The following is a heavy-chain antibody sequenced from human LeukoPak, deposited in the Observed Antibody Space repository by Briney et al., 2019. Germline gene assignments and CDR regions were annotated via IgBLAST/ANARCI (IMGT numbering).Heavy chain of an antibody. CDR2: ISYDGSNK. CDR1: GFTLSSYG. CDR3: AKDDGSGSSHYYYGMDV. D-gene: IGHD3-10*01. V-gene: IGHV3-30*18. J-gene: IGHJ6*04. Sequence: GRSLRLSCAASGFTLSSYGMHWVRQAPGKGLEWLAIISYDGSNKYHADSVKGRFTISRDNSKNTLYLQMNSLRAEDTAVYYCAKDDGSGSSHYYYGMDVWGKGTTVIVSS.